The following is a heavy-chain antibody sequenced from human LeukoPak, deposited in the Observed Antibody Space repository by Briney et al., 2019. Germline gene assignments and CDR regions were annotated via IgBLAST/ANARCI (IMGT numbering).Heavy chain of an antibody. D-gene: IGHD4-17*01. J-gene: IGHJ4*02. Sequence: GGSLRLSCAASGFTVSTNYMSWVRQAPGKGLEWVSVIYSGGSTYYADSVKGRFTISRDNSKNTLYLQMNSLRAEDTAVYYCARTVRTPPYYFDYWGQGTLVTVSS. CDR1: GFTVSTNY. CDR2: IYSGGST. CDR3: ARTVRTPPYYFDY. V-gene: IGHV3-66*01.